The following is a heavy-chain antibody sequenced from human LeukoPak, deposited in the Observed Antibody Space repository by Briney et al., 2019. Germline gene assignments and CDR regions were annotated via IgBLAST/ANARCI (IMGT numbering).Heavy chain of an antibody. D-gene: IGHD1-26*01. CDR1: GFIFSSFW. CDR3: AREGGSYQFDY. J-gene: IGHJ4*02. V-gene: IGHV3-64*01. CDR2: ISSNGGST. Sequence: GGSLRLSCAASGFIFSSFWMSWVRQAPGKGLEYVSAISSNGGSTYYANSVKGRFTISRDNSKNTLYLQMGSLRADDMAVYYCAREGGSYQFDYWGQGTLVTVSS.